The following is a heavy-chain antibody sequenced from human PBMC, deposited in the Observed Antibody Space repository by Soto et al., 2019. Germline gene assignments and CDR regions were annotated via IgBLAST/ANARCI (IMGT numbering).Heavy chain of an antibody. CDR1: GFTFTAYD. D-gene: IGHD5-18*01. J-gene: IGHJ4*02. V-gene: IGHV3-23*01. CDR3: RAYSYGQGVDY. Sequence: GGSLRLSCEASGFTFTAYDMNWVRQAPGKGLEWVSVVNGNGGSTYYADSVKGRFSISRDDSKNTAYLQMNSLRAEDTAVYYCRAYSYGQGVDYWGQGTLVTVSS. CDR2: VNGNGGST.